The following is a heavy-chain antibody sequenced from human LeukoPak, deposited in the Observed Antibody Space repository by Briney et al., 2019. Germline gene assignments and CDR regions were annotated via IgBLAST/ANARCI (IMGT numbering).Heavy chain of an antibody. V-gene: IGHV3-9*03. CDR1: GFTCDDYA. CDR3: AKAKGSLLWFGELSLDY. D-gene: IGHD3-10*01. CDR2: ISWNSGSI. Sequence: GGSLRLSCAASGFTCDDYAMHWVRQAPGKGLEWVSGISWNSGSIGYADSVKGRFTISRDNAKNSLYLQMNSLRAEDMALYYCAKAKGSLLWFGELSLDYWGQGTLVTLSS. J-gene: IGHJ4*02.